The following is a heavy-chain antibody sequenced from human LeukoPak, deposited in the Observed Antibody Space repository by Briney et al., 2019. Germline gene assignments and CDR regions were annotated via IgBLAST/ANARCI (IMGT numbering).Heavy chain of an antibody. V-gene: IGHV5-10-1*01. Sequence: GESLKISCKGSGYSFTNYWITWARQMPGKGLEWMGRIDPSDSYANYNPSFQGHVTISADKSISTAYLQWSSLKASDTAMYYCARHHYGDSNFDYWGQGTLVTVSS. CDR2: IDPSDSYA. D-gene: IGHD4-17*01. J-gene: IGHJ4*02. CDR3: ARHHYGDSNFDY. CDR1: GYSFTNYW.